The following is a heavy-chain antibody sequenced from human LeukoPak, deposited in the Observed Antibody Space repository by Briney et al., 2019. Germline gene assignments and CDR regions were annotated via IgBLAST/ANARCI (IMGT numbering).Heavy chain of an antibody. J-gene: IGHJ3*02. V-gene: IGHV4-34*09. CDR2: IYYSGST. CDR3: ASVLSSGWYISAFDI. Sequence: SETLSLTCAVYGGSFSGYYWSWIRQPPGKGLEWIGYIYYSGSTYYNPSLKSRVTISVDTSKNQFSLKLSSVTAADTAVYYCASVLSSGWYISAFDIWGQGTMVTVSS. D-gene: IGHD6-19*01. CDR1: GGSFSGYY.